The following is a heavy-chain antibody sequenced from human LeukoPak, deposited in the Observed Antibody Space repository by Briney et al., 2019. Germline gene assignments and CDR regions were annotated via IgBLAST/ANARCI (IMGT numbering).Heavy chain of an antibody. V-gene: IGHV4-59*08. CDR1: GGSISSYY. J-gene: IGHJ3*01. CDR2: IYYTGTT. CDR3: ARRWVYDRRAFDA. D-gene: IGHD3-22*01. Sequence: SETLSLTCTVSGGSISSYYWSWIRQPPGKGLEWIGYIYYTGTTDSNPSLKSRVTISLDTSKNQFSLNLSSVTAADTAVYYCARRWVYDRRAFDAWGQGTMVTVSS.